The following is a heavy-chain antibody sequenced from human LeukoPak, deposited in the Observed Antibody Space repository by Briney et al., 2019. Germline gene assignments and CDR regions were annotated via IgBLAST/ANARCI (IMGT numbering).Heavy chain of an antibody. V-gene: IGHV2-70*04. J-gene: IGHJ4*02. D-gene: IGHD6-19*01. CDR3: AWKSSYSSGWD. Sequence: ESGPALVKPTQTLTLTCTFSGFSLSTSGMRVSWIRQPPGKALEWLARIDWDDDKFYRTSLKTRLTISKDTSKNQVVLTMTNMDPVDTATYYCAWKSSYSSGWDWGQGTLVTVSS. CDR1: GFSLSTSGMR. CDR2: IDWDDDK.